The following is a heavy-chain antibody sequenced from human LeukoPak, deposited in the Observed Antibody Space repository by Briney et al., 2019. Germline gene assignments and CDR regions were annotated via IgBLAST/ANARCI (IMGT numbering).Heavy chain of an antibody. V-gene: IGHV4-59*12. D-gene: IGHD3-10*01. J-gene: IGHJ4*02. CDR1: GGSISSYY. CDR2: IYYSGST. Sequence: SETLSLTCTVSGGSISSYYWSWIRQPPGKGLEWIGYIYYSGSTNYNPSLKSRVTISVDTSKNQFSLKLSSVTAADTAVYYCARDGQITMVRGPHPGNVDYWGQGTLVTVSS. CDR3: ARDGQITMVRGPHPGNVDY.